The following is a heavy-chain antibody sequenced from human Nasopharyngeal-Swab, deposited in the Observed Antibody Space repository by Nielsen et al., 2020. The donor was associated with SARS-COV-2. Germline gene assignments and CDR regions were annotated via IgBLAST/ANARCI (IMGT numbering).Heavy chain of an antibody. V-gene: IGHV4-59*01. CDR2: IYYSGST. CDR3: ARGIVVVPAAFYYYGMDV. D-gene: IGHD2-2*01. Sequence: WIRQPPGKGLEWIGYIYYSGSTNYNPSLKSRVTISVDTSKNQFSLKLSSVTAADTAVYYCARGIVVVPAAFYYYGMDVWGQGTTVTVSS. J-gene: IGHJ6*02.